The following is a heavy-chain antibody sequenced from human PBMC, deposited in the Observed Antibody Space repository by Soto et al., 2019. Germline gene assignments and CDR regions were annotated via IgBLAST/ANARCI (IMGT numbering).Heavy chain of an antibody. CDR3: ARHIAVAGKYHYYYGMDV. J-gene: IGHJ6*02. D-gene: IGHD6-19*01. CDR2: IYYSGST. Sequence: SETLSLTCTLSGGTISNYYWSWFQQHPGKGLVWIGYIYYSGSTNYNPSLKSRVTISVDTSKNQFSLKLSSVTAADTAVYYCARHIAVAGKYHYYYGMDVWGQGTTVT. V-gene: IGHV4-59*08. CDR1: GGTISNYY.